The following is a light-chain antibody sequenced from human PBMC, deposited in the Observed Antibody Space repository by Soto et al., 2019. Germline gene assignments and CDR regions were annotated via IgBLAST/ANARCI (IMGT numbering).Light chain of an antibody. J-gene: IGKJ2*01. Sequence: EVVMTQSPATLSVSPGDRATLSCRASQNVDTNVAWYQQKPGQAPRLLVHSASTRAAGIPTRFTGIGSGTEFTLTIIGRQSADFAVFYCQQYYNWPPYTFGQGTKLQIK. V-gene: IGKV3-15*01. CDR3: QQYYNWPPYT. CDR2: SAS. CDR1: QNVDTN.